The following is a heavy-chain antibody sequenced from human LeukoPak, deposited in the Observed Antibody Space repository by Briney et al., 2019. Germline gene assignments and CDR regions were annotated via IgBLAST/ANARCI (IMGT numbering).Heavy chain of an antibody. J-gene: IGHJ4*02. CDR3: ARGNMVRGVIITFDY. CDR2: ISAYNGNT. V-gene: IGHV1-18*01. Sequence: ASVKVSCKASGYTFTSYGISWVRQAPGQGLEWMGWISAYNGNTNYAQKFQGRVTMARDTSISTAYMELSRLRSDDTAVYYCARGNMVRGVIITFDYWGQGTLVTVSS. D-gene: IGHD3-10*01. CDR1: GYTFTSYG.